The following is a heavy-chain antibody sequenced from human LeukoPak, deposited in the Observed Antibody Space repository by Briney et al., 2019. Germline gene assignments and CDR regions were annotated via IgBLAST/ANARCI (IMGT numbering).Heavy chain of an antibody. CDR3: ARWLTT. D-gene: IGHD3-9*01. Sequence: SQTLSLTCVISGDSVSNNSASWNWIRQSPSRCLEWLGRTYYRSRWYKDYAVSVKSRITINPDTSKNQFSLQLNSVTPEDTAVYYCARWLTTWGQGTLVTVSS. CDR2: TYYRSRWYK. CDR1: GDSVSNNSAS. V-gene: IGHV6-1*01. J-gene: IGHJ5*02.